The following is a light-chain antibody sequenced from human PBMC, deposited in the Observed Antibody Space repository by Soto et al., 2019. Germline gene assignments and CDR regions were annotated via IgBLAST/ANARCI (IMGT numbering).Light chain of an antibody. J-gene: IGKJ4*01. Sequence: ETVMTQSPGTLSVSPGESATLSCGTSQSVSSNLAWYQQKPGQAPRLLIYGASTRATGIPARFSGSGSGTEFTLTISYLRPEDSAVYYCHQYGESPPTFGGGTKVEI. V-gene: IGKV3D-15*01. CDR3: HQYGESPPT. CDR2: GAS. CDR1: QSVSSN.